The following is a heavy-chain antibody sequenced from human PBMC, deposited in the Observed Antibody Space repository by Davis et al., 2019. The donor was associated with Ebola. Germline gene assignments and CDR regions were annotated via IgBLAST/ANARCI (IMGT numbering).Heavy chain of an antibody. D-gene: IGHD2-8*01. J-gene: IGHJ3*01. Sequence: PGGSLRLSCAASGFTSSSYAMHWARQAPGKGLEWVSGIGGSGDTPHYADSVKGRFTISRDSSKNTVYLQINSLRGEDTAVYYCAKGTLTNYFRAAFDAWGQGTMVTVSS. CDR1: GFTSSSYA. CDR3: AKGTLTNYFRAAFDA. V-gene: IGHV3-23*01. CDR2: IGGSGDTP.